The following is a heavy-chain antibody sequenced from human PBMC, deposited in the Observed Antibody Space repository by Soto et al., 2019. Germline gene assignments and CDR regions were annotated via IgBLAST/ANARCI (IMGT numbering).Heavy chain of an antibody. V-gene: IGHV4-34*01. D-gene: IGHD3-10*01. CDR1: GGSFSDYY. J-gene: IGHJ6*02. CDR2: VSLSGST. Sequence: LSLTCAVYGGSFSDYYWGWIRQSPEKGLEWIGEVSLSGSTNYNPSLKSRVTVSVDTSKTQFSVRLSSLTAADTAVCYCARGLRASFGVRISYYYPGMDVWGQGTTVTVAS. CDR3: ARGLRASFGVRISYYYPGMDV.